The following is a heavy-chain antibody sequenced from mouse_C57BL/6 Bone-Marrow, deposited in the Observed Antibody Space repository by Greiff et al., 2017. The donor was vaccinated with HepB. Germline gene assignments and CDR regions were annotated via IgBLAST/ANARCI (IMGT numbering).Heavy chain of an antibody. CDR1: GYTFTDYY. CDR2: IYPGSGNT. Sequence: QVQLQQSGAELVRPGASVKLSCKASGYTFTDYYINWVKQRPGQGLEWIARIYPGSGNTYYNEKFKGKATLTAEKSSSTAYMQLSSLTSEDSAVYFCAREHPYSNYEDYYAMDYWGQGTSVTVSS. V-gene: IGHV1-76*01. CDR3: AREHPYSNYEDYYAMDY. D-gene: IGHD2-5*01. J-gene: IGHJ4*01.